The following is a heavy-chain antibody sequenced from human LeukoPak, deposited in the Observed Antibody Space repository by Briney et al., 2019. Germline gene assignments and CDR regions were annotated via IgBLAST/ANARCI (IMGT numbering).Heavy chain of an antibody. CDR2: INAGNGNT. CDR3: AREGAAAGDYYYGMDV. J-gene: IGHJ6*02. CDR1: GYTFTSYA. D-gene: IGHD6-13*01. Sequence: ASVNVSCKASGYTFTSYAMHWVRQAPGQRLEWMGWINAGNGNTKYSQKFQGRVTITRDTSASTAYMELSSLRSEDTAVYYCAREGAAAGDYYYGMDVWGQGTTVTVSS. V-gene: IGHV1-3*01.